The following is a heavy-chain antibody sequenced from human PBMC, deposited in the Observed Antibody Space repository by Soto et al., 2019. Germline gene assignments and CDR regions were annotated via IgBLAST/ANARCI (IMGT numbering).Heavy chain of an antibody. V-gene: IGHV3-23*01. CDR3: AKKPFDYYDSSGYYWDDAFDI. D-gene: IGHD3-22*01. CDR1: GFTFSSYA. Sequence: PGGSLRLSCAASGFTFSSYAMSWVRQAPGKGLEWVSAISGSGGSTYYADSVKGRFTISRDNSKNTLYLQMNSLRAEDTAVYYCAKKPFDYYDSSGYYWDDAFDIWGQGTMVTVS. CDR2: ISGSGGST. J-gene: IGHJ3*02.